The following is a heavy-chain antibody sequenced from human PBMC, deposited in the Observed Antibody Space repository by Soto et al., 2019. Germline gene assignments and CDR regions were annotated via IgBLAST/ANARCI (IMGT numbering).Heavy chain of an antibody. V-gene: IGHV1-69*13. D-gene: IGHD2-15*01. CDR1: GGTFSSYA. CDR2: IIPIFGTA. J-gene: IGHJ3*02. Sequence: SVKVSCKASGGTFSSYAISWVRQAPGQGLEWMGGIIPIFGTANYAQKFQGRVTITADESTSTAYMELSSLRSEDTAVYYCAREASVIVVVVAAGVDAFDIWGQGTMVTVSS. CDR3: AREASVIVVVVAAGVDAFDI.